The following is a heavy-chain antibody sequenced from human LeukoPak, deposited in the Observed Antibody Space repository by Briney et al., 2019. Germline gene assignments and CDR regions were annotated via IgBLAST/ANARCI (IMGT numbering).Heavy chain of an antibody. CDR3: AKDAYYESSGYRYYFDY. V-gene: IGHV3-23*01. CDR2: ISGSGGST. CDR1: GFTFSSYA. J-gene: IGHJ4*02. Sequence: QPGGSLRLSCAASGFTFSSYAMSWVRQAPGKGLEWVSAISGSGGSTYYADSVKGRFTISRDNSKNTLYLQMNSLRAEDTAVYYCAKDAYYESSGYRYYFDYWGQGTLVTVSS. D-gene: IGHD3-22*01.